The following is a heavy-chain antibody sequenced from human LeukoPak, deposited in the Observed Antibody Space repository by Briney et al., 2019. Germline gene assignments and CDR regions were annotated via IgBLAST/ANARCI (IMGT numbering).Heavy chain of an antibody. D-gene: IGHD3-9*01. Sequence: SETLSLTCTVSGGSISSYYWSWIRQPPGMGLEWIGYIYYSGSTNYNPSLKSRVTISVDTSKNQFSLKLSSVTAADTAVYYCARHRPYYDILTGYSQSFDYWGQGTLVTVSS. J-gene: IGHJ4*02. CDR2: IYYSGST. CDR1: GGSISSYY. V-gene: IGHV4-59*08. CDR3: ARHRPYYDILTGYSQSFDY.